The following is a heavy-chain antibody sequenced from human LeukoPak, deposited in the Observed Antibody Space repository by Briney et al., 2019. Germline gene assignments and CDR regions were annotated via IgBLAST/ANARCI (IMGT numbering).Heavy chain of an antibody. CDR1: GFTFGNHG. J-gene: IGHJ5*02. CDR2: ITFDGSHK. Sequence: PGGSLRLSCAASGFTFGNHGMHWVRQAPGKGLEWVALITFDGSHKYYADSVKGRFTISRDNSKSTVYLQMNTLRAEDTAVHYCSKDLTSDFGGDLDPWGQGTLVTVSS. V-gene: IGHV3-30*02. D-gene: IGHD3-10*01. CDR3: SKDLTSDFGGDLDP.